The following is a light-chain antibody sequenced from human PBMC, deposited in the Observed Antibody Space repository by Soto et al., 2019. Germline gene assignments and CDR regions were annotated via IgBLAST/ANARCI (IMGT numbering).Light chain of an antibody. CDR1: SSNIESNT. J-gene: IGLJ1*01. CDR3: AAWDDILNGYV. V-gene: IGLV1-44*01. CDR2: SNY. Sequence: VLTQPPSASGTPGQRVTISCSGSSSNIESNTVTWYQQLPGTAPKLVIYSNYDRPSGVPDRFSGSTSGTSASLVIRGLQSEDEADYYCAAWDDILNGYVFGGGAKVTVL.